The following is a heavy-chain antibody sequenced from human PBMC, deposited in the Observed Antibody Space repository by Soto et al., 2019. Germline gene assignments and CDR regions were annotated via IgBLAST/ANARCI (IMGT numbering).Heavy chain of an antibody. V-gene: IGHV1-2*02. D-gene: IGHD5-18*01. J-gene: IGHJ4*02. Sequence: ASVKVSCKASGYTFTGYYMQWVRQAPGQGLEWMGWINPNSGGTDHAQKFQGRVTMTRDTSISTAYMELSRLTSDDTAVYYCARDYLGHTSGYSPHFDYWGQGTLVTVSS. CDR2: INPNSGGT. CDR3: ARDYLGHTSGYSPHFDY. CDR1: GYTFTGYY.